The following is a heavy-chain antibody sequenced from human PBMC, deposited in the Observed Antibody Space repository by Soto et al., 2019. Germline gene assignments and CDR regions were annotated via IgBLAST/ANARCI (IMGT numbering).Heavy chain of an antibody. CDR2: ITSRGDKT. CDR3: AKRGGTSCLDS. V-gene: IGHV3-23*01. D-gene: IGHD3-16*01. Sequence: EVQLLESGGGLVQPGGSLRLSCAASGFTFSSFAMSWVRQTPGKGLEWVSAITSRGDKTYYADSVKVRFTVSSDNSKNTLYLQMDTLRVADTAVYYCAKRGGTSCLDSWGQGTLVTISS. CDR1: GFTFSSFA. J-gene: IGHJ4*02.